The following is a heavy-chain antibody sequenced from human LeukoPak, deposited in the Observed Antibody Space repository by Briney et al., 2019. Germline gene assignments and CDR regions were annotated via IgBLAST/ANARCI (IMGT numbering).Heavy chain of an antibody. D-gene: IGHD6-6*01. J-gene: IGHJ5*02. CDR3: ARGWGYSSSSGSPSMFDP. CDR1: GFTFSRYW. CDR2: INSDGSST. Sequence: PGGSLRLSCAASGFTFSRYWMHWVRQAPGKGLVWVSRINSDGSSTSYADSVKGRFTISRDNAKNTLYLQMNSLRAEDTAVYYCARGWGYSSSSGSPSMFDPWGQGTLVTVSS. V-gene: IGHV3-74*01.